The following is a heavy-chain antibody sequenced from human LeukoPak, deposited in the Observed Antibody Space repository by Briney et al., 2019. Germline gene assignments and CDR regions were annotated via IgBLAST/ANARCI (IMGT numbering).Heavy chain of an antibody. CDR1: GFTFDDYG. D-gene: IGHD4-23*01. V-gene: IGHV3-20*04. CDR2: INWNGGST. J-gene: IGHJ4*02. CDR3: ARDLFRGGNSGY. Sequence: RAGGSLRLSCAASGFTFDDYGMSWVRQAPGKGLEWVSGINWNGGSTGYADSVKGRFTISRDNAKNSLYLQMNSLRAEDTAVYYCARDLFRGGNSGYWGQGTLVTVSS.